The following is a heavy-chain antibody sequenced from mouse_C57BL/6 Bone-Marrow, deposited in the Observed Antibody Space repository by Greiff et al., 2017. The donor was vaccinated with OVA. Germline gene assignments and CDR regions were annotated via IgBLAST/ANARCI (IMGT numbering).Heavy chain of an antibody. CDR1: GFSLSTFGMG. Sequence: QVTLKVSAPGILQPSQTLSLTCSFSGFSLSTFGMGVGCIRQPSGKGLEWLAHIWWDDDKYYNPALKSRRTISKDTSKNQVFLKIAHVDTADTATYYRARPQMRRPFAYWGQGSLVTVSA. V-gene: IGHV8-8*01. CDR3: ARPQMRRPFAY. CDR2: IWWDDDK. J-gene: IGHJ3*01.